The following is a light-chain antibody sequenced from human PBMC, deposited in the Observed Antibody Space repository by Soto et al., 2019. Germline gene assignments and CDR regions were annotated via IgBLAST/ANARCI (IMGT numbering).Light chain of an antibody. Sequence: VLTQSPGALSLSPGERATLSCRASHSVDSSYFAWYQQRPGQAPRLLIYETSSRATGIPDRFSGSGSGTDVTLTVSRLEPEDFAVYFCQQYGSYPLTFGGGTKVEIK. CDR2: ETS. CDR3: QQYGSYPLT. J-gene: IGKJ4*01. CDR1: HSVDSSY. V-gene: IGKV3-20*01.